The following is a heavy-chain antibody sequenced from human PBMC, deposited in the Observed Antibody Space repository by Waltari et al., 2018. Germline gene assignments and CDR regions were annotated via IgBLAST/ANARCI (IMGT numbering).Heavy chain of an antibody. CDR1: GFPLRAYW. Sequence: EVQLVESGGGLVQPGGSLRLSCAASGFPLRAYWMSWVRQAPGKGPEWVANIKKDGGEEYYVESGRGRFTISRDNAKNSLYLQMDSLRPEDTAVYYCARDQWFGFDIWGQGTMVTVSS. J-gene: IGHJ3*02. CDR3: ARDQWFGFDI. D-gene: IGHD3-22*01. CDR2: IKKDGGEE. V-gene: IGHV3-7*01.